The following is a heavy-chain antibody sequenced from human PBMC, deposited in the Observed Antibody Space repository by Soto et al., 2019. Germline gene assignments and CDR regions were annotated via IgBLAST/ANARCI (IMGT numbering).Heavy chain of an antibody. V-gene: IGHV1-69*01. CDR1: GGTFSSYA. Sequence: QVQLVQSGAEVKKPVSSVKVSCKAYGGTFSSYAISWVRQAPGQGLEWMGGIIAIFGTANYAQKFQGRVTITADESTSTAYMELRSLRSKDTAVYYCASDSTSRMATPPRDYGMDFWGQGTTVTVSS. D-gene: IGHD2-15*01. CDR2: IIAIFGTA. CDR3: ASDSTSRMATPPRDYGMDF. J-gene: IGHJ6*02.